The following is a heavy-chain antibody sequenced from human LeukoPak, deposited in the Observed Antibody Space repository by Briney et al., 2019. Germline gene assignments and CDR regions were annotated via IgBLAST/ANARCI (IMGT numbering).Heavy chain of an antibody. V-gene: IGHV3-30*02. Sequence: PGGSLRLSCAASGFTFSSYGMHWVRQAPGKGLEWVAFIRYDGSNKYYADSVKGRFTISRDNSKNTLYLQMNSLRAEDTAVYYCAKGGDRGAIIRGYYYYGMDVWGQGTTVTVSS. CDR1: GFTFSSYG. D-gene: IGHD3-10*01. CDR3: AKGGDRGAIIRGYYYYGMDV. J-gene: IGHJ6*02. CDR2: IRYDGSNK.